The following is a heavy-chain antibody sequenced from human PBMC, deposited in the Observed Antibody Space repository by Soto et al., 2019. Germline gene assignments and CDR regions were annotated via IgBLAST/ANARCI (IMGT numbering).Heavy chain of an antibody. J-gene: IGHJ4*02. CDR2: INPDGRDE. D-gene: IGHD2-15*01. CDR1: GLPFSSHY. Sequence: EVQLVESGGGLVQPGGSLRLSCAASGLPFSSHYMSWIRQAPGRGLEWVAKINPDGRDEQYADSVRGRFTVSRDNAKDLVFLQMKGLRVEDTAVYYCARETWWRLDYWGQGNLGTVSS. CDR3: ARETWWRLDY. V-gene: IGHV3-7*04.